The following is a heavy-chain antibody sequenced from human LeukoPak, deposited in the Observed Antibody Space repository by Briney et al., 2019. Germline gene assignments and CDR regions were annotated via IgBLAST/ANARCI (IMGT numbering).Heavy chain of an antibody. Sequence: SETLSLTCTVSGGSISSYYWSWIRQPAGKGLEWIGRIYTSGSTNYNPSLKSRVTMSVDTSKNQFSLKLSSVTAADTAVYYCARAIRVGATLYYFDYWGQGTLVTVSS. V-gene: IGHV4-4*07. CDR2: IYTSGST. CDR1: GGSISSYY. J-gene: IGHJ4*02. D-gene: IGHD1-26*01. CDR3: ARAIRVGATLYYFDY.